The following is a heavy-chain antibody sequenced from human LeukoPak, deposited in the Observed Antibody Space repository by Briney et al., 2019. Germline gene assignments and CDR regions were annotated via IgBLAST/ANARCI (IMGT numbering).Heavy chain of an antibody. J-gene: IGHJ4*02. CDR3: ASSYDSSGYYGR. CDR2: IYYSGST. CDR1: GGSISSYY. Sequence: SETLSLTRTVSGGSISSYYWSWIRQPPGKGLEWIGYIYYSGSTNYNPSLKSRVTISVDTSKNQFSLKLSSVTAADTAVYYCASSYDSSGYYGRWGQGTLVTVSS. V-gene: IGHV4-59*08. D-gene: IGHD3-22*01.